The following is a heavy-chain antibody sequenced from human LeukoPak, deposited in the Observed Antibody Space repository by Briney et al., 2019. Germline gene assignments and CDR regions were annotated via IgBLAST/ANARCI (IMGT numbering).Heavy chain of an antibody. CDR3: ARGYDSSGYSPPTFDY. D-gene: IGHD3-22*01. CDR2: INWNGGST. CDR1: GFTFDDYG. J-gene: IGHJ4*02. Sequence: GGSLRLSCAASGFTFDDYGMSWVRQAPGKGLEWVSGINWNGGSTGYADSVKGRFTISRDNAKNSLYLQMSSLRAEDTALYYCARGYDSSGYSPPTFDYWGQGTLVTVSS. V-gene: IGHV3-20*04.